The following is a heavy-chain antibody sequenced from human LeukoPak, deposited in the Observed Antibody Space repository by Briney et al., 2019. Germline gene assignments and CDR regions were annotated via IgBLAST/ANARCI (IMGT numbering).Heavy chain of an antibody. Sequence: GGSLRLSCAASGFTFSSYGMHWVRQAPGKGLEWVAVISYDGSNKYYADSVKGRFTISRDNSKNTLYLQMNSLRAEDTAVYYCARGLEATPHTFDYWGQGTLVTVSS. CDR3: ARGLEATPHTFDY. D-gene: IGHD5-12*01. CDR2: ISYDGSNK. V-gene: IGHV3-30*03. J-gene: IGHJ4*02. CDR1: GFTFSSYG.